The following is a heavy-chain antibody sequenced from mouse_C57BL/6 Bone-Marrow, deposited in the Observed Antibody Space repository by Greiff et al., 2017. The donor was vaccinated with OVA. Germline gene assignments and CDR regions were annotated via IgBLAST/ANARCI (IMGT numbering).Heavy chain of an antibody. CDR3: ARAFITTVVPFAY. V-gene: IGHV1-64*01. CDR2: IHPNSGST. CDR1: GYTFTSYW. D-gene: IGHD1-1*01. J-gene: IGHJ3*01. Sequence: VQLQQSGAELVKPGASVKLSCKASGYTFTSYWMHWVKQRPGQGLEWIGMIHPNSGSTNYNEKFKSKATLTVDKSSSTAYMQLSSLTSEDSAVYYCARAFITTVVPFAYWGQGTLVTVSA.